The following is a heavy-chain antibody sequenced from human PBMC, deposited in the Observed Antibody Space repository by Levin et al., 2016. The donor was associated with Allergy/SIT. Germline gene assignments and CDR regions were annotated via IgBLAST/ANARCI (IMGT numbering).Heavy chain of an antibody. CDR3: ARSQDYDFWSGYYR. D-gene: IGHD3-3*01. CDR2: INHSGST. Sequence: PGKGLEWIGEINHSGSTNYNPSLKSRVTISVDTSKNQFSLKLSSVTAADTAVYYCARSQDYDFWSGYYRWGQGTLVTVSS. J-gene: IGHJ4*02. V-gene: IGHV4-34*01.